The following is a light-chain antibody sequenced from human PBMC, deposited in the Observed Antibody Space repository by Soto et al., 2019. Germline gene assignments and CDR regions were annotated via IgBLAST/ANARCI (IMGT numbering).Light chain of an antibody. Sequence: QSALTQPPSASGSPGQSVTISCTGPRSDVGGYNSVSWYQQHPGKAPKLMSYDVSKRPSGVPDRFSGSKSGNTASLTVSGLQAEDQADYYCSSYAGSNNYVFGTRTKLTVL. CDR3: SSYAGSNNYV. J-gene: IGLJ1*01. CDR2: DVS. V-gene: IGLV2-8*01. CDR1: RSDVGGYNS.